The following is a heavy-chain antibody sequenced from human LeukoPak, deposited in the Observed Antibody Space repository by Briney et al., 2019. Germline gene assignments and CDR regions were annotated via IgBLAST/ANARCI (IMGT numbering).Heavy chain of an antibody. Sequence: GGSLRLSCAASGFTFGSYTMNWVRQAPGKGLEWVSSISSSSSYIYYADSVKGRFTISRDNAKNTLYLQMNSLRIEDTAVYYCARDQPYCSGGICYFDHWGQGTVVTVSS. CDR2: ISSSSSYI. D-gene: IGHD2-15*01. CDR3: ARDQPYCSGGICYFDH. J-gene: IGHJ4*02. V-gene: IGHV3-21*01. CDR1: GFTFGSYT.